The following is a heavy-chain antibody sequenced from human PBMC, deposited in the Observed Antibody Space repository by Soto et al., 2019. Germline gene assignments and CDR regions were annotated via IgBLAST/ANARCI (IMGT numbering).Heavy chain of an antibody. CDR1: GGTLSSYT. D-gene: IGHD3-10*01. CDR2: IIPILGIA. V-gene: IGHV1-69*08. J-gene: IGHJ1*01. CDR3: ARDQDYGSGSYYFQH. Sequence: QVQLVQSGAEVKKPGSSVKVSCKASGGTLSSYTISWVRQAPGQGLEWMGRIIPILGIANYAQKFQGRVTITADKSTSTAYMELSSLRSEDTAVYYCARDQDYGSGSYYFQHWGQGTLVTVSS.